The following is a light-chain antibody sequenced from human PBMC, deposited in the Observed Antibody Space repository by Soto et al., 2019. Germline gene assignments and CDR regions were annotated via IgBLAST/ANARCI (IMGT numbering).Light chain of an antibody. J-gene: IGKJ1*01. CDR2: GAS. Sequence: EFVLTQSPATLSLSPGERATLSCRASQSVSSYLAWYQQKPGQAPRLLIYGASSRATGIPDRFSGSGSGTDFTLTIKRLEPDDFAVYYCQQYGSSPRTFGQGTKVDIK. CDR3: QQYGSSPRT. CDR1: QSVSSY. V-gene: IGKV3-20*01.